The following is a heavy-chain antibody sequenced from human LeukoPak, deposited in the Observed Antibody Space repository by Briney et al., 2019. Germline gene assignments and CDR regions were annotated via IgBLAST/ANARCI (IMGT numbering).Heavy chain of an antibody. CDR2: IYYSGST. D-gene: IGHD6-19*01. V-gene: IGHV4-39*01. CDR3: ARVFSIAVAATLDY. CDR1: GGSISSSSYY. Sequence: PSETLSLTCTVSGGSISSSSYYWGWIRQPPGKGLEWIGSIYYSGSTYYNPSLKSRVTISVDTSKNQFSLKLSSVTAADTAVYYCARVFSIAVAATLDYWGQGTLVTVSS. J-gene: IGHJ4*02.